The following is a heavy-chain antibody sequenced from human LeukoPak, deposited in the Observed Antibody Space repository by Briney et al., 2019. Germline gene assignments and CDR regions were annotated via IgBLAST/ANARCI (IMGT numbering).Heavy chain of an antibody. CDR1: GFTFSSYG. CDR2: IRYDGSNK. J-gene: IGHJ4*02. V-gene: IGHV3-30*02. Sequence: AGSLRLSCAASGFTFSSYGMHWVRQAPGKGLEWVAFIRYDGSNKYYADSVKGRFTISRDNSKNTLYLQMNSLRAEDTAVYYCAKAPGDYDGGLDYWGQGTLVTVSS. CDR3: AKAPGDYDGGLDY. D-gene: IGHD4-23*01.